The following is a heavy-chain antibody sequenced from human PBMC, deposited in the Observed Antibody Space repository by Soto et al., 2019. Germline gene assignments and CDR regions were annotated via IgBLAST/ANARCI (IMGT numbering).Heavy chain of an antibody. CDR2: IYYGGNT. J-gene: IGHJ5*02. Sequence: QLQLQESGPGLVKPSETLSLTCIVSGVSISNSFYFWGWVRQPPGKGLVWIGSIYYGGNTYYNPSRKSRVTISVDTSKNQFSLKLSSVTAADTAVYYCASPYSSSTGVDWFDPWGQGTLVTVSS. CDR3: ASPYSSSTGVDWFDP. D-gene: IGHD6-6*01. V-gene: IGHV4-39*01. CDR1: GVSISNSFYF.